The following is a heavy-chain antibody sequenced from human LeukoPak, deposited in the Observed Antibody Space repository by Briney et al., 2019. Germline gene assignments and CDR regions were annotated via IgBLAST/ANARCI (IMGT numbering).Heavy chain of an antibody. J-gene: IGHJ4*02. D-gene: IGHD3-9*01. V-gene: IGHV1-2*02. CDR3: ARVAHNYDLLTGYYPYLDYFDF. CDR1: GYTFSGYY. Sequence: GASVTVSCKASGYTFSGYYVHWVRQAPGQGLEWMGWINPNSGGTYYAQKFQGRVTITRDPSISTAYMELSRLRSDDTAVFYCARVAHNYDLLTGYYPYLDYFDFWGQGTLVTVSS. CDR2: INPNSGGT.